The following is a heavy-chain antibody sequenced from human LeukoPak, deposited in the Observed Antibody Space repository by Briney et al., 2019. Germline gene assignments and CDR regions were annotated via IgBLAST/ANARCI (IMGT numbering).Heavy chain of an antibody. CDR3: ARGGDY. Sequence: GGSLRLSCVASGFTFSSYAMHWVRQAPGKGLEWVAVISYDGSNKYYADSVKGRFTISRDNSKNTLYLQMNSLRAEDTAVYYCARGGDYWGQGTLVTVSS. J-gene: IGHJ4*02. V-gene: IGHV3-30*04. CDR1: GFTFSSYA. CDR2: ISYDGSNK.